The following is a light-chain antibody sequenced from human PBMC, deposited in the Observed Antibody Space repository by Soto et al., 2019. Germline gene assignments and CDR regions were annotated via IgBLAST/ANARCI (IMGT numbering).Light chain of an antibody. CDR3: QQYNSYPWT. CDR2: AAS. Sequence: DIQMTQSPSSLSASVGDRVTITCRASQGISTYLNWYQQKPGKAPKLLIYAASSLQSGVPSRFSGSGSETDFTLTISSLQPEDFAVYYCQQYNSYPWTFGQGTKVDIK. CDR1: QGISTY. J-gene: IGKJ1*01. V-gene: IGKV1-39*01.